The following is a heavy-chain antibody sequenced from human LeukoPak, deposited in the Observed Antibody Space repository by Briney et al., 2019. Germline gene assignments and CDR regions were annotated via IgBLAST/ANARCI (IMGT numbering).Heavy chain of an antibody. J-gene: IGHJ4*02. D-gene: IGHD2/OR15-2a*01. CDR2: INPNSGGT. V-gene: IGHV1-2*06. CDR1: GYTFTGYY. Sequence: ASVKVSCKASGYTFTGYYMHWVRQAPGQGLEWMGRINPNSGGTNYAQKFQGRVTMTRDTSISTAYMELSRLRSDDTAVYYCASGVLRWGSSFDYWGQGTLVTVS. CDR3: ASGVLRWGSSFDY.